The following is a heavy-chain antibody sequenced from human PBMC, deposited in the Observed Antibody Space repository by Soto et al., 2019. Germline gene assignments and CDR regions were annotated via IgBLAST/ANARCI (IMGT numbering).Heavy chain of an antibody. V-gene: IGHV1-69*12. CDR1: GDTFSSYA. CDR2: IIPIFGTA. J-gene: IGHJ4*02. Sequence: QVQLVQSGAEVKKPGSSVKVSCKASGDTFSSYAISWVRQAPGQGLEWMGGIIPIFGTANYAQKFQGRVTVTADEATSTAYMELSSRRSEETAVYYCARLRAVQECISSSCYAPNDHWGQGTLVTVSS. D-gene: IGHD2-2*01. CDR3: ARLRAVQECISSSCYAPNDH.